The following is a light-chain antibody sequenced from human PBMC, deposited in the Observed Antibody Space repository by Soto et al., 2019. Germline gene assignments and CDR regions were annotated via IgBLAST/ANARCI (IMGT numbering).Light chain of an antibody. V-gene: IGKV3-15*01. Sequence: EIVMTQSPATLSLSPGERAALSCRASQSINSELAWYQQKPGQPPRLLIYGASTRATGVPARFTGSESGSEFTLTICGLQCEDFAVYYCQQGHNWPLTFGQGTRLEI. CDR1: QSINSE. CDR2: GAS. CDR3: QQGHNWPLT. J-gene: IGKJ2*01.